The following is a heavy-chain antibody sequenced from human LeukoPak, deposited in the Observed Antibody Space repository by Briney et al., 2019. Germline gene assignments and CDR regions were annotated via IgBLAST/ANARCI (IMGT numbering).Heavy chain of an antibody. D-gene: IGHD1-26*01. V-gene: IGHV3-9*01. CDR3: AKDGIVGANGEYFQH. CDR1: GFTFDDYT. CDR2: ISWNSGSI. J-gene: IGHJ1*01. Sequence: GRSLRLSCAASGFTFDDYTMHWVRQAPGKGLEWVSGISWNSGSIGYADSVKGRFTISRDNAKNSLYLQMNSLRAEDTALYYCAKDGIVGANGEYFQHWGQGTLVTVSS.